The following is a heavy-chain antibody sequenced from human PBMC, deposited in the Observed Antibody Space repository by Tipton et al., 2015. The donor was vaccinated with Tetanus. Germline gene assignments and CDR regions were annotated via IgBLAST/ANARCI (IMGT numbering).Heavy chain of an antibody. D-gene: IGHD5-18*01. CDR3: VRGRGFGAYSYGFEY. CDR2: IYYNGNT. J-gene: IGHJ4*02. V-gene: IGHV4-30-2*03. Sequence: TLSLTCNVSGGLITTGGYSWGWIRQPPGQGLEWLGNIYYNGNTLQNPSLKSRVTISLDKSKNQFSLKLRSVTAADTAVYYCVRGRGFGAYSYGFEYWGQGALVTVSS. CDR1: GGLITTGGYS.